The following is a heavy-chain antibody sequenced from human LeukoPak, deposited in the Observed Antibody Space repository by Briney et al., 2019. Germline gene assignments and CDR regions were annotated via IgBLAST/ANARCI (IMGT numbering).Heavy chain of an antibody. V-gene: IGHV1-8*01. D-gene: IGHD3-3*01. J-gene: IGHJ6*02. CDR3: ARSPPKYYDFWSGYSLSPIYGMDV. CDR2: MNPNSGNT. CDR1: GYTLTELS. Sequence: GASVKVSCKVSGYTLTELSMHWVRQATGQGLEWMGWMNPNSGNTGYAQKFQGRVTMTRNTSISTAYMELSSLRSEDTAVYYCARSPPKYYDFWSGYSLSPIYGMDVWGRGTTVTVSS.